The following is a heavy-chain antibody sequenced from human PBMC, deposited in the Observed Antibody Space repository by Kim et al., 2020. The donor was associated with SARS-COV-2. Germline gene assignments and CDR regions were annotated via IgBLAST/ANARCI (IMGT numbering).Heavy chain of an antibody. V-gene: IGHV4-39*01. Sequence: SETLSLTCTVSGGSITSISFYWGWIRQTPGEKMEWIGSMYHTGSSYYNPSLKSRVTISVDTSKNQFFLNVRSVTAADTAVYYCARSWFGELVPGCFDPWG. J-gene: IGHJ5*02. CDR2: MYHTGSS. CDR1: GGSITSISFY. D-gene: IGHD3-10*01. CDR3: ARSWFGELVPGCFDP.